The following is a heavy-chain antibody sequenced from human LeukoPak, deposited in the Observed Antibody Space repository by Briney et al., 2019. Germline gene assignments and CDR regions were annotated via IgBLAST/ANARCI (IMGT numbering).Heavy chain of an antibody. CDR1: GFTFRSYS. Sequence: PGGSLRLSCAASGFTFRSYSMNWVRQGPGMGLGWVSSISTSSSHIYYADSVEGRFTISRDNAKNSLYLQMNSLRAEDTAVYYCVRSYYGMDVWGQGTTVSVSS. J-gene: IGHJ6*02. CDR2: ISTSSSHI. V-gene: IGHV3-21*01. CDR3: VRSYYGMDV.